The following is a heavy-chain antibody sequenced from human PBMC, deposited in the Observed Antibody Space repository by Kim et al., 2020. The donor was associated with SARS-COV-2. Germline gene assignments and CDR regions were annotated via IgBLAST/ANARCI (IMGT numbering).Heavy chain of an antibody. CDR1: GFTFSSYA. Sequence: GGSLRLSCAASGFTFSSYAMSWVRQAPGKGLEWVSAISGSGGSTYYADSVKGRFTISRDNSKNTLYLQMNSLRAEDTAVYYCAKVQGGDYGDYGYFYYYYGMGVWGQGTTVTVSS. CDR2: ISGSGGST. J-gene: IGHJ6*02. D-gene: IGHD4-17*01. CDR3: AKVQGGDYGDYGYFYYYYGMGV. V-gene: IGHV3-23*01.